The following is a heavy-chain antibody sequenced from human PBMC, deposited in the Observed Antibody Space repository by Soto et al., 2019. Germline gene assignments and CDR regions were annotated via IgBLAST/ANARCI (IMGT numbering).Heavy chain of an antibody. Sequence: QVQLQASGPGLVKPSETLSLTCTVSCDSVSSGCYYWSWIRQPPGKALEWIGYIYYSRSTTYNPSLKRRVTISVDTSKDQFSLKLSSVTAVDTVVNYCARGSGTNESFGYWGQGTLVTVSS. CDR3: ARGSGTNESFGY. CDR1: CDSVSSGCYY. J-gene: IGHJ3*01. CDR2: IYYSRST. D-gene: IGHD2-15*01. V-gene: IGHV4-61*01.